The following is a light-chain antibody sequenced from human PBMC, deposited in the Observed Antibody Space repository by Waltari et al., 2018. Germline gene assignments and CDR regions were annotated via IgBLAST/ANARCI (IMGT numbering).Light chain of an antibody. CDR1: NIGSKS. V-gene: IGLV3-21*04. CDR3: QVWDSSSDHWV. Sequence: SYVLTQPPSVSVAPGKTARITCGGNNIGSKSVHWYQQQPGQAPVLVIYDDSDRPSGIPERFSGSTSGNTATLTINRVEAGDEADYYCQVWDSSSDHWVFGGGTKLTVL. J-gene: IGLJ3*02. CDR2: DDS.